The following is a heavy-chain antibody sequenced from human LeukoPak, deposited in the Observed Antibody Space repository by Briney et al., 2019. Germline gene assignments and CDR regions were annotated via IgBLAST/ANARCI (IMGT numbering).Heavy chain of an antibody. V-gene: IGHV7-4-1*02. D-gene: IGHD3/OR15-3a*01. CDR1: GYTFTSYA. CDR2: INTNTGNP. CDR3: ARDPPQVLPQGLVRTQSSSDY. J-gene: IGHJ4*02. Sequence: ASVKVSCKASGYTFTSYAMNWVRQAPGQGLEWMGWINTNTGNPTYAQGFTGRFVFSLDTSVSTAYLQISSLKAEDTAVYYCARDPPQVLPQGLVRTQSSSDYWGQGTLVTVSS.